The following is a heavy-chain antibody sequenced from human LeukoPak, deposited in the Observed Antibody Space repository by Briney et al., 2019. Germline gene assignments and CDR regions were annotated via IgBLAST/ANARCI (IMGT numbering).Heavy chain of an antibody. D-gene: IGHD5-24*01. CDR2: ISSSSGATT. CDR3: AKEGNRGGYNLDYFDY. J-gene: IGHJ4*02. Sequence: GGSLRLSCAASGFTFSSYAMSWVRQAPGKGLEWVSAISSSSGATTKYADSVKGRFTISRDNSKNTLYLQMNSLRVEDTAVYYCAKEGNRGGYNLDYFDYWGQGTLVTVYS. V-gene: IGHV3-23*01. CDR1: GFTFSSYA.